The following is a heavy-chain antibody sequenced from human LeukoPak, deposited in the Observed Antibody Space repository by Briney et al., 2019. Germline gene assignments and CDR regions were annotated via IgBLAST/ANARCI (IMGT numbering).Heavy chain of an antibody. CDR1: GFTFSSYG. CDR3: ATGIVPATAFDY. J-gene: IGHJ4*02. Sequence: GGTLRLSCAASGFTFSSYGMRWVRQAPGKGLEWVSAISGSGGSTYYADSVKGRFTISRDNSKNTLYLQMHSLRPEDTAVYYCATGIVPATAFDYWGQGTPVTVSS. D-gene: IGHD1-26*01. CDR2: ISGSGGST. V-gene: IGHV3-23*01.